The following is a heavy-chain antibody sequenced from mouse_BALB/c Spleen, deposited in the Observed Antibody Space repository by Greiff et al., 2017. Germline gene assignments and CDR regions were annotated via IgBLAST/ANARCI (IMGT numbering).Heavy chain of an antibody. D-gene: IGHD3-1*01. Sequence: EVQLQQSGAELVKPGASVKLSCKASGFNIKDTYMHRVKQRPEQGLEWIGRIDPANGNTKYDPKFQGKATITAVTSSNTAYLQLSSLTSEDTAVYYCAPQDFDVWGAGTAVTVAA. CDR3: APQDFDV. CDR2: IDPANGNT. V-gene: IGHV14-3*02. J-gene: IGHJ1*01. CDR1: GFNIKDTY.